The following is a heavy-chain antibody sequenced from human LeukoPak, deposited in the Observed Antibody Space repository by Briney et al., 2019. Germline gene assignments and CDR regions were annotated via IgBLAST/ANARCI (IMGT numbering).Heavy chain of an antibody. CDR1: GYTFTSYY. J-gene: IGHJ4*02. CDR3: ARDDYGDYGIFDD. D-gene: IGHD4-17*01. Sequence: ASVKVSCKTSGYTFTSYYIRWVRQAPGQGLEWMGIINPSSGSTTYAQKFQGRVTMTSDTSTSTVYMDLSSLRSEDTAVYYCARDDYGDYGIFDDWGQGTLVS. CDR2: INPSSGST. V-gene: IGHV1-46*01.